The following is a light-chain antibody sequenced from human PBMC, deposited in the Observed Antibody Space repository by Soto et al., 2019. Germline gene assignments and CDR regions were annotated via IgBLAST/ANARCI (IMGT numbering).Light chain of an antibody. J-gene: IGKJ3*01. Sequence: EIVLTQSPGTLSLSPGERATLSCRASQSVSSSHLAWYQQKPDQAPRLLVYGGSSRAIGIPDRFRGSGSGTDFTLTISRLEPEDFAVYYCQYYGNSPFTFGPGTKVDIK. CDR2: GGS. CDR1: QSVSSSH. V-gene: IGKV3-20*01. CDR3: QYYGNSPFT.